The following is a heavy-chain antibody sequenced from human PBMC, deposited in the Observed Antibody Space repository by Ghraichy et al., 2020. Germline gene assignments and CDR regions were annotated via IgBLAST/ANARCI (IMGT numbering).Heavy chain of an antibody. CDR2: FSNDGKTK. D-gene: IGHD3-10*01. V-gene: IGHV3-64*01. J-gene: IGHJ3*01. Sequence: GGSLRLSCAASGFTFSDYAMHWVRQAPGKGLEYVSSFSNDGKTKFYASSVKGRFTISRDNFNNRLYLQMGSLRAEDMAVYYCAREGITMVRRSDAFAVWGLGTMVPVSS. CDR3: AREGITMVRRSDAFAV. CDR1: GFTFSDYA.